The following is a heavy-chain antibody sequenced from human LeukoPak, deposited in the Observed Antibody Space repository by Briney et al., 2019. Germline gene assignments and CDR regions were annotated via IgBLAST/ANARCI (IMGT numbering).Heavy chain of an antibody. J-gene: IGHJ6*03. CDR3: ATTSGTMGSYYYYMDV. CDR2: IYPGDSDT. CDR1: GYSFTSYW. D-gene: IGHD1-1*01. Sequence: GESLKISCKGSGYSFTSYWIGWVRQMPGKGLEWMGIIYPGDSDTRYTPAFHGQVTISADKSINTAYLQLTSLKASDTAMYYCATTSGTMGSYYYYMDVWGRGTTVTVSS. V-gene: IGHV5-51*01.